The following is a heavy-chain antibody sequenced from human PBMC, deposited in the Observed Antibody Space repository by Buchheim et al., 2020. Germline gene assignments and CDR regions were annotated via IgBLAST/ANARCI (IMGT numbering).Heavy chain of an antibody. CDR3: AKDLKTLPRGNRHTAFYY. Sequence: EVQVLESGGGLVQPGGSLRLSCAASGFTFSSYAMSWVRQAPGKGLEWVSAISGSGGSTYYADSVKGRFTISRDNSKNTLYLQMNSLRAEDTAVYYCAKDLKTLPRGNRHTAFYYWGQGTL. J-gene: IGHJ4*02. CDR1: GFTFSSYA. D-gene: IGHD1-14*01. CDR2: ISGSGGST. V-gene: IGHV3-23*01.